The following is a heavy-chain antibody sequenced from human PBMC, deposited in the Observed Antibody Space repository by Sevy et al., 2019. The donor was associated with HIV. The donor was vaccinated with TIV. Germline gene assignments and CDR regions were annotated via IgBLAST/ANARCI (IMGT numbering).Heavy chain of an antibody. V-gene: IGHV3-49*04. CDR2: IRSTIYGATT. CDR3: TREERELIPYYFYYTDV. D-gene: IGHD1-1*01. Sequence: GGSLRLSCTGSGFTFGDYAMSWVRQAPGKGLEWVGFIRSTIYGATTAYAASVEGRVGTSRDDSRSTVYLQLNSLRTDDSAVYYCTREERELIPYYFYYTDVWGKGTTVTVSS. CDR1: GFTFGDYA. J-gene: IGHJ6*03.